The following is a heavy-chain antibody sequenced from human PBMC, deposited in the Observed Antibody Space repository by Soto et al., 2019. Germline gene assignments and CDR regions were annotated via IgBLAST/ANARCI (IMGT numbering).Heavy chain of an antibody. V-gene: IGHV3-23*01. CDR1: VLTFSSYA. D-gene: IGHD3-22*01. Sequence: PGGSLRLSCAASVLTFSSYAMSWVRQAPGKGLEWVSAISGSGGSTYYADSVKGRFTISRDNSKNTLYLQMNSLRAEDTAVYYCAKAIGYYYDSSGYKFDYWGQGTLVTVSS. CDR2: ISGSGGST. CDR3: AKAIGYYYDSSGYKFDY. J-gene: IGHJ4*02.